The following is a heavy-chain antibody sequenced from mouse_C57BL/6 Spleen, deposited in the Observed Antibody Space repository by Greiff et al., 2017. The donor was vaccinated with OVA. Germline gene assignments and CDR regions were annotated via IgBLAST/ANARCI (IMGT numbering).Heavy chain of an antibody. CDR1: GYTFTSYG. Sequence: VHVKQSGAELVRPGSSVKMSCKTSGYTFTSYGINWVKQRPGQGLEWIGYIYIGNGYTEYNEKFKGKATLTSDTSSSTAYMQLSSLTSEDSAIYFCARGPPFQDYWYFDVWGTGTTVTVSS. V-gene: IGHV1-58*01. D-gene: IGHD3-2*02. CDR3: ARGPPFQDYWYFDV. CDR2: IYIGNGYT. J-gene: IGHJ1*03.